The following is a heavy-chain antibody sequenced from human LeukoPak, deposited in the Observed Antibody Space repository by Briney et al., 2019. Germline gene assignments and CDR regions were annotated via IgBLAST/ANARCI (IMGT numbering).Heavy chain of an antibody. CDR3: ARDEGYYDSSGM. V-gene: IGHV4-61*02. J-gene: IGHJ4*02. CDR1: GGSISSGSYY. Sequence: SETLSLTCTVSGGSISSGSYYWSWIRQPAGKGLEWIGRIYTSGSTNYNPSLKSRVTTSVDTSKNQFSLKLSSVTAADTAVYYCARDEGYYDSSGMWGQGTLATVSS. D-gene: IGHD3-22*01. CDR2: IYTSGST.